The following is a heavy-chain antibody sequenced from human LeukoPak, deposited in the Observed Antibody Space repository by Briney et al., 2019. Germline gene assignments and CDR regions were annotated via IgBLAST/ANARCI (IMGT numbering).Heavy chain of an antibody. J-gene: IGHJ4*02. V-gene: IGHV4-31*03. CDR1: GGSISSGGYY. CDR3: AREGERSSSPGYFDY. Sequence: NPSETLSLTCTVSGGSISSGGYYWSWIRQHPGKGLEWIGYIYYSGSTYYNPSLKSRVTISVDTSKNQFSLKLSSVTAADTAVYYCAREGERSSSPGYFDYWGQGTLVTVSS. D-gene: IGHD6-13*01. CDR2: IYYSGST.